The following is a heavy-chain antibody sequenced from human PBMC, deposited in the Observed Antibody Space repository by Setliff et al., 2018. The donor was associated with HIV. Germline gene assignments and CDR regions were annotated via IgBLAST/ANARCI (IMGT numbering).Heavy chain of an antibody. V-gene: IGHV4-38-2*02. Sequence: SETLSLTCTVSGYSISSGYYWGWIRQPPGKGLEWLGSIYHSGSTYYKPSLKGRVTVSVDTSKNQFSLKLGSVTAADTAVYYCARESPSSSWFYFDFWGQGTLVTVSS. D-gene: IGHD6-13*01. CDR2: IYHSGST. CDR3: ARESPSSSWFYFDF. CDR1: GYSISSGYY. J-gene: IGHJ4*02.